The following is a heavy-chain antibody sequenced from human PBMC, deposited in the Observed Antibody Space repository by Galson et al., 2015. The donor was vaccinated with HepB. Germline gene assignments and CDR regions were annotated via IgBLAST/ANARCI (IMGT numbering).Heavy chain of an antibody. CDR3: AGGQELYYYGSGPQRAGPKDYYYYYGMDV. CDR1: GYTFTSYG. V-gene: IGHV1-18*04. J-gene: IGHJ6*02. CDR2: ISAYNGNT. Sequence: SVKVSCKASGYTFTSYGISWVRQAPGQGLEWMGWISAYNGNTNYAQKLQGRVTMTTDTSTSTAYMELRSLRSDDTAVYYCAGGQELYYYGSGPQRAGPKDYYYYYGMDVWGQGTTVTVSS. D-gene: IGHD3-10*01.